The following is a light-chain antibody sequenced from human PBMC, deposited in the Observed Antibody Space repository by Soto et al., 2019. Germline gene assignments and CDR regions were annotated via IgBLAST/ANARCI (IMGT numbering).Light chain of an antibody. CDR2: YAS. CDR1: QSVSSY. Sequence: EIVLTQSPATLSLSPGERATISCRASQSVSSYLAWYQQKPGQAPRLLIYYASNRATGISARFSGSGSGTDFTLTISSLEPEDFAVYYCQQRSNWPRTFGQGTKV. V-gene: IGKV3-11*01. CDR3: QQRSNWPRT. J-gene: IGKJ1*01.